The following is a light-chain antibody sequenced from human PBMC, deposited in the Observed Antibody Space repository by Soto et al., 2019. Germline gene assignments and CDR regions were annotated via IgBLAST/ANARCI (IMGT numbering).Light chain of an antibody. CDR1: QSVSSSY. Sequence: EIVLTQSPGTLSLSPGERATLSCRASQSVSSSYLAWYQQKPGQAPRLLIYGASTRATAIPARFSASGSGTEFTLTITSLQSEDFAVYYCQQYNNWPLTFGGGTKVDIK. CDR3: QQYNNWPLT. V-gene: IGKV3-15*01. CDR2: GAS. J-gene: IGKJ4*01.